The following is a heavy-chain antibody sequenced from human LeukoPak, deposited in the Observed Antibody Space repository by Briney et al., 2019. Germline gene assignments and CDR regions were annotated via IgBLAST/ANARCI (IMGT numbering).Heavy chain of an antibody. V-gene: IGHV3-30*02. CDR2: IAHHGSNK. J-gene: IGHJ4*02. D-gene: IGHD2-8*02. CDR3: AKDGSWSCTD. Sequence: GGSLRLSCAASGFTFSRNAIHWVRQGPGKGLEWVSYIAHHGSNKYYADSVKGRFTISRDNSKRTLYLQMNSLRADDTAVYYCAKDGSWSCTDWGQGALVTVSS. CDR1: GFTFSRNA.